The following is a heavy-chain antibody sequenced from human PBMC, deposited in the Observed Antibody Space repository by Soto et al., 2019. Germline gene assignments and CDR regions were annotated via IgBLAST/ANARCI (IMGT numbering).Heavy chain of an antibody. CDR3: ASYGSGSYDFDY. V-gene: IGHV1-46*01. D-gene: IGHD3-10*01. Sequence: APVKVSCKASGYTFTSYYMHWVRQAPGQGLEWMGIINPSGGSTSYAQKFQGRVTMTRDTSTSTVYMELSSLRSEDTAVYYCASYGSGSYDFDYWGQGTLVTVSS. J-gene: IGHJ4*02. CDR2: INPSGGST. CDR1: GYTFTSYY.